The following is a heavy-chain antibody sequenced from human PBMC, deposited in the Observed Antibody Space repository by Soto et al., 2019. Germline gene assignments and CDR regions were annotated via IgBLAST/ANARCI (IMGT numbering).Heavy chain of an antibody. D-gene: IGHD3-10*01. CDR3: AREDGGGPFDY. V-gene: IGHV3-23*01. Sequence: GGSLRLSCESSGFIFSAYFMTLVRQAPGKGLEWVSGISGPGSDTDYADSVKGRFTISRDNSKNTLFLQMSSLRVEDTAVYYCAREDGGGPFDYWSQGTLVTVSS. CDR1: GFIFSAYF. J-gene: IGHJ4*02. CDR2: ISGPGSDT.